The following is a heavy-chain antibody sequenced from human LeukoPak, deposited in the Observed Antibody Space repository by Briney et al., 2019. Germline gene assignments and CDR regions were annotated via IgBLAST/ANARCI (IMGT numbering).Heavy chain of an antibody. D-gene: IGHD3-22*01. Sequence: PGGSLRLSCAASGFTFSSYAMTWVRQAPGKGLQWVSAISGSGGSTYYADSVKGRFTISRDNSKNTLYLQMNSLRAEDTAVYYCAKVPGSTLMIARRDFDYWGQGTLVTVSS. CDR1: GFTFSSYA. V-gene: IGHV3-23*01. CDR3: AKVPGSTLMIARRDFDY. CDR2: ISGSGGST. J-gene: IGHJ4*02.